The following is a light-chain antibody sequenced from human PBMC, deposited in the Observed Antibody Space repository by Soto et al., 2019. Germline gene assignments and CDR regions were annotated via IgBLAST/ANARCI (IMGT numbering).Light chain of an antibody. CDR1: QGVSTN. V-gene: IGKV3-15*01. CDR2: GAS. J-gene: IGKJ4*01. CDR3: QQYTIWPLT. Sequence: EIVVTQSPATLSVSPGASAILSCRASQGVSTNLAWYQQKPGQAPRLLIYGASSRATGIPERFSGSGSGTEFTLTISSLQSEDFAIYYCQQYTIWPLTFGGGTKVEIK.